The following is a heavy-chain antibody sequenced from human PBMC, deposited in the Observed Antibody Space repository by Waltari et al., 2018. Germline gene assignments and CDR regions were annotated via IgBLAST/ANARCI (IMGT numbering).Heavy chain of an antibody. CDR3: ATALGDSSSASRPFDF. CDR2: VDPEDGET. CDR1: GSPFSDYY. J-gene: IGHJ3*01. D-gene: IGHD6-19*01. Sequence: EVQLLQSGAELKEPGPTVRIPCTVSGSPFSDYYLHWVQQAPGKGLRWMGLVDPEDGETIYADNFQGRVTISADTSTDTAFMELSSLRSEDTAVFYCATALGDSSSASRPFDFWGQGTMITVSS. V-gene: IGHV1-69-2*01.